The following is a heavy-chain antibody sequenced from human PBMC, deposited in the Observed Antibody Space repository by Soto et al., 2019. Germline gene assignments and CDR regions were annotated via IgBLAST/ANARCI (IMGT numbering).Heavy chain of an antibody. V-gene: IGHV3-23*01. CDR1: GFTFSSYA. D-gene: IGHD1-26*01. Sequence: EVQLLESGGGLVQPGGSLRLSCAASGFTFSSYAMSWVRQAPGKGLEWVSAISGSGGSTYYADSVKGRFTISRDNSKNTLYLQMISLRAEDTAAYFCAQGVLGSGKFLEYLQHWGQGTLVTVSS. CDR3: AQGVLGSGKFLEYLQH. CDR2: ISGSGGST. J-gene: IGHJ1*01.